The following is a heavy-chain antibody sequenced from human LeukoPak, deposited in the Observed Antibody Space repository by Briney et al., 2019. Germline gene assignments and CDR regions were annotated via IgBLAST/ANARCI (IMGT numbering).Heavy chain of an antibody. J-gene: IGHJ4*02. CDR2: ISYDGSNK. D-gene: IGHD3-10*01. CDR1: GFTFSSYA. V-gene: IGHV3-30-3*01. Sequence: GGSLRLSCAASGFTFSSYAMHWVRQAPGKGLEWVAVISYDGSNKYYADSVKGRFTISRDNSKNTLYLQMNSLRAEDTAVYYCARDEGKWQFVLGVLDFWGQGTLVTVSS. CDR3: ARDEGKWQFVLGVLDF.